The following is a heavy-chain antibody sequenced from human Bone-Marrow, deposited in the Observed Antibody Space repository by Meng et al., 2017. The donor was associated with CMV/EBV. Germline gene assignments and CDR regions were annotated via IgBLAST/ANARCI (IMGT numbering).Heavy chain of an antibody. CDR1: GFTVSSNY. D-gene: IGHD1-26*01. CDR2: IYSGGST. V-gene: IGHV3-53*01. CDR3: ARGKWELLLDY. J-gene: IGHJ4*02. Sequence: GESLKISCAASGFTVSSNYMSWVRQAPGKGLEWVSVIYSGGSTYYADSVKGRFTISRDNSKNTLYLQMNSLRAEDTAVYYCARGKWELLLDYWGQGTRVTGSS.